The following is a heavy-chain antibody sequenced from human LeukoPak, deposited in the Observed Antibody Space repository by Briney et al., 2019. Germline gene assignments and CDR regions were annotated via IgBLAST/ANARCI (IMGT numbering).Heavy chain of an antibody. D-gene: IGHD3-3*01. CDR3: AKGAGTRSGYHGYYYYYMDV. Sequence: PGGSLRLSCAASGFTFSSYAMSWVRQAPGKGLEWVSAISGSGGSTYYADSVKGRFTISRDNSKNTLYLQMNSLRAEDTAVYYCAKGAGTRSGYHGYYYYYMDVWGKGTTVTVSS. CDR1: GFTFSSYA. V-gene: IGHV3-23*01. J-gene: IGHJ6*03. CDR2: ISGSGGST.